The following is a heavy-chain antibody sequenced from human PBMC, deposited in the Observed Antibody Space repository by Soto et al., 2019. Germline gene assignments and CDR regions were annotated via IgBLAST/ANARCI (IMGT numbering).Heavy chain of an antibody. J-gene: IGHJ4*02. Sequence: KASETLSLTCSVSVGSMSSNYGIWIRQSPDKGLEWLGYVFYGGTDYNPSLGGRVSMSVETSKSQFSLKLTSVTVADTAVYYCASYRGALYFESWGPGIPVTVSS. CDR2: VFYGGT. V-gene: IGHV4-59*01. CDR1: VGSMSSNY. CDR3: ASYRGALYFES. D-gene: IGHD3-16*01.